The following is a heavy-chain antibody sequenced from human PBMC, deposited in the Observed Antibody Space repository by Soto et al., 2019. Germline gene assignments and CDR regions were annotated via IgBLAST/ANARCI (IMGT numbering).Heavy chain of an antibody. Sequence: SETLSLTCTVSGGSISSSSSYWGWIRQPPGKGLEWVGSIYYLGNTYYNPSLGGRVSISVDKSKNQFSLKLNSVTAADTSVFYCVGLFPYVSSGYHLTYLGQGTLVTVSS. D-gene: IGHD3-22*01. CDR3: VGLFPYVSSGYHLTY. V-gene: IGHV4-39*01. J-gene: IGHJ4*02. CDR2: IYYLGNT. CDR1: GGSISSSSSY.